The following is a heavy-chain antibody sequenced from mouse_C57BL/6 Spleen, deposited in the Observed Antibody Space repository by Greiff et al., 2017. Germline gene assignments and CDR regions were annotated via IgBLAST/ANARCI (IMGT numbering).Heavy chain of an antibody. CDR2: IHPNSGST. Sequence: VQLQESGAELVKPGASVKLSCKASGYTFTSYWMHWVKQRPGQGLEWIGMIHPNSGSTNYNEKFKSKATLTVDKSSSTAYMQLSSLTSEDSAVYYCARYQTGRYFDYWGQGTTLTVSS. V-gene: IGHV1-64*01. CDR1: GYTFTSYW. D-gene: IGHD4-1*01. J-gene: IGHJ2*01. CDR3: ARYQTGRYFDY.